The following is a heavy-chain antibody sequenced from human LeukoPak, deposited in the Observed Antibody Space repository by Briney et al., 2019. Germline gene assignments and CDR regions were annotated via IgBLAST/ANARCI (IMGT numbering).Heavy chain of an antibody. J-gene: IGHJ4*02. D-gene: IGHD6-19*01. V-gene: IGHV4-39*01. CDR1: GGSISSSSYY. CDR3: ARHFAPLGVAVAGNFDY. Sequence: PSETLSLTCTVSGGSISSSSYYWGWIRQPPGKGLEWIGSIYYSGSTYYNPSLKSRVTISVDTSKNQFSLKLSSVTAADTAVYYCARHFAPLGVAVAGNFDYWGQGTLVTVSS. CDR2: IYYSGST.